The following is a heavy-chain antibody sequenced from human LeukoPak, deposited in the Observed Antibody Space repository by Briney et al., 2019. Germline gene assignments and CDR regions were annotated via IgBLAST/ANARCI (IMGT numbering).Heavy chain of an antibody. D-gene: IGHD3-3*01. CDR2: IKQDGSEK. CDR3: ARRGYLVFWSGYFQRLEGWFDP. V-gene: IGHV3-7*01. Sequence: GGSLRLSCAASGFRFSTYWMSWVRQAPGKGLEWVANIKQDGSEKYYVDSVKGRFTVSRDNAKNSLYLEMNSLRAEDTAVYYCARRGYLVFWSGYFQRLEGWFDPWGEGTLVTVSS. J-gene: IGHJ5*02. CDR1: GFRFSTYW.